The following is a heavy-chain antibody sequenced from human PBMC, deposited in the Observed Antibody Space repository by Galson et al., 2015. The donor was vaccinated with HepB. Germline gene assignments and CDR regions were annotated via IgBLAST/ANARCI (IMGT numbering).Heavy chain of an antibody. CDR2: IIPVFGTA. CDR3: ARSYATTSLCAY. J-gene: IGHJ4*02. Sequence: SVKVSCKASGGTFRSYGISWVRQAPGQGLEWMGVIIPVFGTAKYAQKFQGRVTITADESTATAYMELSSLRSEDTAVYYCARSYATTSLCAYWGQGTLVTVSS. CDR1: GGTFRSYG. D-gene: IGHD3-16*01. V-gene: IGHV1-69*13.